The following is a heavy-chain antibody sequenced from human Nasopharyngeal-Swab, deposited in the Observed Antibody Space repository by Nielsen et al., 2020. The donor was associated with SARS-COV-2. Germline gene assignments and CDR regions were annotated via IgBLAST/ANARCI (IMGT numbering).Heavy chain of an antibody. Sequence: GESLKISCAASGFTFTTYSMNWVRQAPGKGLEWVAYLNSGSSTIFYADSVRGRFTISRDDSKNTLFLQMNSLRAEDTAVYYCARDLRISGTTADALDIWGQGTMVTVSS. V-gene: IGHV3-48*01. CDR3: ARDLRISGTTADALDI. D-gene: IGHD1-7*01. CDR2: LNSGSSTI. CDR1: GFTFTTYS. J-gene: IGHJ3*02.